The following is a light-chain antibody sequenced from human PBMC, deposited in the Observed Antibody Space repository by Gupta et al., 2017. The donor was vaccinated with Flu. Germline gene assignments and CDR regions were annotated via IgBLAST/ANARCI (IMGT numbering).Light chain of an antibody. CDR1: QGLVYSDGNTY. CDR2: LVS. V-gene: IGKV2-30*01. Sequence: VVMTQSPLSLPVTLGQPASISCRSSQGLVYSDGNTYLHWFQRPGQSPRRLIYLVSYRESGVPDRFSGSGSGTNFTLKISRVEAEDVGVYYCMQGAHWPWAFGQGTKVEI. CDR3: MQGAHWPWA. J-gene: IGKJ1*01.